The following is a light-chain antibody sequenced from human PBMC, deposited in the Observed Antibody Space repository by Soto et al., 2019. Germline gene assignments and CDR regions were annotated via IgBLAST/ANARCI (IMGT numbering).Light chain of an antibody. CDR3: QQYGSSPPWT. CDR2: GAS. CDR1: QSVSSSY. Sequence: EIVLTQSPGTLSLSPGERATLSCRASQSVSSSYLAWYQQKPGQAPRLLIYGASSRATGIPDRFSGSGSGTDFTLPISRLEPEDVAVDYCQQYGSSPPWTFGQGTKVDIK. V-gene: IGKV3-20*01. J-gene: IGKJ1*01.